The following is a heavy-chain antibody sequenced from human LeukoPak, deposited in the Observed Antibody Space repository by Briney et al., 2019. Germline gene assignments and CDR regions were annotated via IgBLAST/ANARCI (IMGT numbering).Heavy chain of an antibody. J-gene: IGHJ3*02. CDR1: GFTLSSYW. CDR3: KAEDAFDI. V-gene: IGHV3-7*01. Sequence: PGGSLRLSCAASGFTLSSYWMIWVRQAPGKGLEWVANIKQDGSEISYVDSVKGRFTISRDNAKNSLYLQMNSLRAEDTAVYYTKAEDAFDIWGQGTMVTVSS. CDR2: IKQDGSEI.